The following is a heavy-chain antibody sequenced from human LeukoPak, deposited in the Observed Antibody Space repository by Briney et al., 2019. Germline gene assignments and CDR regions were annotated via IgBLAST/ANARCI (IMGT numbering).Heavy chain of an antibody. CDR2: IYHSGST. Sequence: PSETLSLTCTVSGYSISSGYYWGWIRQPPGKGPEGIGSIYHSGSTCYNPSLKSRVTISIDTSKNTFSLKMSIVTAADTAVYYLARASLHCSSTSCYILYSSGFDYWGQGTLVTVSS. V-gene: IGHV4-38-2*02. D-gene: IGHD2-2*01. CDR3: ARASLHCSSTSCYILYSSGFDY. J-gene: IGHJ4*02. CDR1: GYSISSGYY.